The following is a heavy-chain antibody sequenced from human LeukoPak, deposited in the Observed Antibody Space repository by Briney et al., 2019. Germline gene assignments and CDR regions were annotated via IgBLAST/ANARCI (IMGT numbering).Heavy chain of an antibody. CDR1: GGSINSYY. Sequence: SETLSLTCTVSGGSINSYYWSWIRQPPGKGLEWIGYISYSGTTNYSPSLNSRVTISLDTSKNQFSLKLTSVTAADTAVYYCARTTTTFDDWGQGTLVTVSS. CDR2: ISYSGTT. V-gene: IGHV4-59*01. J-gene: IGHJ4*02. CDR3: ARTTTTFDD. D-gene: IGHD4-17*01.